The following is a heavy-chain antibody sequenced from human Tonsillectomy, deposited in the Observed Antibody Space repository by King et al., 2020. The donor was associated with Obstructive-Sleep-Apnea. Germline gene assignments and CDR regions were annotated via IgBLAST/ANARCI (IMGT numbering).Heavy chain of an antibody. J-gene: IGHJ4*02. CDR1: GYTFTGYY. Sequence: VQLVESGAEVKKPGASVKVSCKASGYTFTGYYMHLVRPAPGQGLEWMGWINPNRGGTNYAQKFQGRGTMTRETSISTAYMELSRLRSDDTAVYYCARDYVAVAGTGGVVGYWGQGTLVTVSS. V-gene: IGHV1-2*02. CDR3: ARDYVAVAGTGGVVGY. CDR2: INPNRGGT. D-gene: IGHD6-19*01.